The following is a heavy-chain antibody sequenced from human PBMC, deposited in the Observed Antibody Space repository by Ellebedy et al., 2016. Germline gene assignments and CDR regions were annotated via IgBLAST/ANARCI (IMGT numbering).Heavy chain of an antibody. Sequence: GESLKISXVVSGLNFDTFFMSWVRQAPGKGLKWVSGISRTDDSTYYADSVKGRFTISRDDPKSTLYLQMNNLRAEDTAVYYCAKDRDDAGDFVFDSWGQGTLVTVSS. V-gene: IGHV3-23*01. J-gene: IGHJ4*02. CDR1: GLNFDTFF. CDR2: ISRTDDST. CDR3: AKDRDDAGDFVFDS. D-gene: IGHD4-17*01.